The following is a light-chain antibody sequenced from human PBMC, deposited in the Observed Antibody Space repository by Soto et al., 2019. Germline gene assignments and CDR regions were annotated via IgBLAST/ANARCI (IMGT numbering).Light chain of an antibody. V-gene: IGLV1-40*01. CDR3: QSYDSSLSRV. CDR2: GDN. Sequence: QLVLTQPPSVSGAPGQTITISCTGSSSNIGAGYDVHWYRQFPGAAPKLLISGDNNRPSGVPDRFSGSKSGTSASLAITGLQAEDEADYYCQSYDSSLSRVFGTGTKLTVL. CDR1: SSNIGAGYD. J-gene: IGLJ1*01.